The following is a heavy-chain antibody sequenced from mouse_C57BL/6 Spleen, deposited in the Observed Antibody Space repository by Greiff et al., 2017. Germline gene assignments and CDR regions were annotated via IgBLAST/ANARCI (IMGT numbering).Heavy chain of an antibody. D-gene: IGHD2-3*01. Sequence: EVKLMESGPGLVKPSQSLSLTCSVTGYSITSGYYRNWIRQFPGNKLEWMGYISYDGSNNYNPSLKNRISITRDTSKNQFFLKLNSVTTEDTATYYCARDDGYHDYWGQGTTLTVSS. V-gene: IGHV3-6*01. CDR1: GYSITSGYY. CDR3: ARDDGYHDY. J-gene: IGHJ2*01. CDR2: ISYDGSN.